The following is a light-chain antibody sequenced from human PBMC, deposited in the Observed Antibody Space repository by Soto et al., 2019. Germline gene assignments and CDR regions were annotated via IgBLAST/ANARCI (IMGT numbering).Light chain of an antibody. V-gene: IGKV3-11*01. J-gene: IGKJ1*01. CDR3: QQRGGT. CDR1: QSVCSY. CDR2: DAS. Sequence: EIVLTQSPATLSLSPGERATLSCRASQSVCSYLAWYQQKPGQAPRLLIYDASNKATGIPAMFSGSVSGTDIALYICTLEPEDFAVYYCQQRGGTFGQGPKVEIK.